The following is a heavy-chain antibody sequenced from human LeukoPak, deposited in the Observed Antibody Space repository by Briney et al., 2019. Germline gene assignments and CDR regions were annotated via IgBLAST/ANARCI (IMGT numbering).Heavy chain of an antibody. CDR3: TTMDDFDAFDI. Sequence: ASVKVSCKASGGTFSSFAISWVRQAPGQGLEWMGGFDPEDGETIYAQKFQGRVTMTEDTSTDTAYMELSSLRSEDTAVYYCTTMDDFDAFDIWGQGTMVTVSS. V-gene: IGHV1-24*01. J-gene: IGHJ3*02. CDR2: FDPEDGET. CDR1: GGTFSSFA. D-gene: IGHD1-1*01.